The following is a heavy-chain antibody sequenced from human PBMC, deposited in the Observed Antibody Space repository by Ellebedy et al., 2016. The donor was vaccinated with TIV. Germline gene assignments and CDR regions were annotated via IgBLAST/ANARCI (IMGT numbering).Heavy chain of an antibody. CDR2: IYPSDSDT. D-gene: IGHD5-24*01. CDR1: GYSFTSSW. J-gene: IGHJ6*02. Sequence: GESLKISCKGSGYSFTSSWIGWVRQMPGKGLELMGIIYPSDSDTKYSPSFQGQVTISADKSINTAYLQWSSLKASGTAMYYCAKKRRDGYNAPMDVWGQGTTVTVTS. CDR3: AKKRRDGYNAPMDV. V-gene: IGHV5-51*01.